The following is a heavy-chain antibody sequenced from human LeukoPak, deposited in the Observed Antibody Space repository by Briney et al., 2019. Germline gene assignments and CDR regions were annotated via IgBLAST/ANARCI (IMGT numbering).Heavy chain of an antibody. D-gene: IGHD3-16*01. J-gene: IGHJ4*02. CDR1: GDSISSSSHY. Sequence: SETLSLTCTVSGDSISSSSHYWGWIRQPPGKGLEWIGTIYYTGSTYYNPSLKSRVTISVDKSKNQFSLKLSPVTAADTAVYYCARQLGDGDYFDYWGQGTLVTVSS. V-gene: IGHV4-39*07. CDR2: IYYTGST. CDR3: ARQLGDGDYFDY.